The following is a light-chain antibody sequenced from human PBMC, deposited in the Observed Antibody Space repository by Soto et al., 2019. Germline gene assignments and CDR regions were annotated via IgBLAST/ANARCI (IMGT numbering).Light chain of an antibody. V-gene: IGKV1-5*03. CDR2: KAS. CDR1: QTISSW. CDR3: QHYNSYSEA. J-gene: IGKJ1*01. Sequence: DIQMTQSPSTLSGSVGDRVTITCRASQTISSWLAWYQQKPGKAPKLLIYKASTLKSGVPSRFSGSGSGTEFTLNISSLQPADFATYYCQHYNSYSEAFGQGTKVELK.